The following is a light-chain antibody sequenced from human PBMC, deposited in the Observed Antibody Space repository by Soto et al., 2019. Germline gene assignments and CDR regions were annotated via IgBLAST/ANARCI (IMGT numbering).Light chain of an antibody. CDR2: HAS. V-gene: IGKV3-11*01. CDR1: EYVDIY. CDR3: QQRRNWPPLT. Sequence: ETVLTQSPATLSLSPGATATLSCRASEYVDIYLAWYQQKPGQAPRLLIYHASNRATGIPARFSGSGSGTDFTLTISRLEPEDSAVYYCQQRRNWPPLTFGGGTRVEIK. J-gene: IGKJ4*01.